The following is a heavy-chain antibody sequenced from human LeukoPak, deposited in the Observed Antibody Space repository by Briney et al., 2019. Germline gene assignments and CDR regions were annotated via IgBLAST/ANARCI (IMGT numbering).Heavy chain of an antibody. CDR1: GESFSGYY. CDR2: INHSGST. J-gene: IGHJ5*02. Sequence: PSETLSLTCAVYGESFSGYYWTWIRQPPGKGLEWIAEINHSGSTSYNPSLKSRVTISVDTSKNQFSLKLNSVTAADTAVYYCARLRCDNCYPNWLDPWGQGTLVTVSS. V-gene: IGHV4-34*01. D-gene: IGHD2-15*01. CDR3: ARLRCDNCYPNWLDP.